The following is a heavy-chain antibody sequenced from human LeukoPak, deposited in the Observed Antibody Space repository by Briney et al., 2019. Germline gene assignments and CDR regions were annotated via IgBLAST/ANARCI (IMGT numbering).Heavy chain of an antibody. CDR1: GGTFSSYA. J-gene: IGHJ4*02. D-gene: IGHD3-3*01. Sequence: SVKVSCKASGGTFSSYAISWVRQAPGQGLEWMGRIIPILGIANYAQKFQGRVTITADESTTTAYMELRSLRSDDTAVYYCARDLERYYDLEGRSGYWGQGTLVTVSS. V-gene: IGHV1-69*04. CDR2: IIPILGIA. CDR3: ARDLERYYDLEGRSGY.